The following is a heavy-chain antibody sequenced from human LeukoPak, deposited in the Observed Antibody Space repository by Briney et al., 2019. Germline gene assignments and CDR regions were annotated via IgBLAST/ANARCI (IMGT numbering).Heavy chain of an antibody. V-gene: IGHV4-59*01. Sequence: PSETLSLTCTVSVGAISRYYCGWIRQPPGQGLEWSGYIYYSGSTNYNPSLKSRVTISVDTSQNQFSLKLSSVTAADTAVYYCASMSIYSYGPFDYWGQGTLVTVSS. D-gene: IGHD5-18*01. CDR2: IYYSGST. CDR1: VGAISRYY. CDR3: ASMSIYSYGPFDY. J-gene: IGHJ4*02.